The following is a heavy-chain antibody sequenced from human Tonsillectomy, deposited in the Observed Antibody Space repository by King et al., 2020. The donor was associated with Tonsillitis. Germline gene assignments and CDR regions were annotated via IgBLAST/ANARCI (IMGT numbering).Heavy chain of an antibody. D-gene: IGHD6-19*01. Sequence: VQLVESGGGLVKPGGSLRLSCGASGFTFSDYYMSWIRQAPGKGLEWVSYISGSSRYTNYADSVKGRFTISRDNAKKSLYLQMNSLRAEDTAVYYCAREPVAGSDVHYGMDVWGQGTTVTVSS. CDR1: GFTFSDYY. V-gene: IGHV3-11*06. J-gene: IGHJ6*02. CDR2: ISGSSRYT. CDR3: AREPVAGSDVHYGMDV.